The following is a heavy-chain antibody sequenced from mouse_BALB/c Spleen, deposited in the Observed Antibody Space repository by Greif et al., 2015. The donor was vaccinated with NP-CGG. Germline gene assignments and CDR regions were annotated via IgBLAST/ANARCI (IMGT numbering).Heavy chain of an antibody. Sequence: VQLVESGAELVKPGASVKLSCKASGYTFASYWMHWVKQRPGQGLEWIGEIDPSDSYTNYNQKFKGKATLTVDKSSSTAYMQLSSLTSEDSAVYYCAREDNRGYAMDYWGQGSSVTVSS. D-gene: IGHD1-3*01. V-gene: IGHV1-69*02. CDR1: GYTFASYW. CDR3: AREDNRGYAMDY. J-gene: IGHJ4*01. CDR2: IDPSDSYT.